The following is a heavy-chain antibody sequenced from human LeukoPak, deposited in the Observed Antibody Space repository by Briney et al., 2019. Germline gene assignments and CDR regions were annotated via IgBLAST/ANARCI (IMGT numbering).Heavy chain of an antibody. Sequence: GRSLSLSCAVSGFTFSSYSMNWVRHAPGKGLEWVSSISSSSRYISYADSVKGRFTIPRDNPKNSMYLQMNSLRAEGTAVYYCASSQGASSGYYFGHWFDPWGQGTLVTVSS. V-gene: IGHV3-21*01. CDR2: ISSSSRYI. D-gene: IGHD3-22*01. CDR3: ASSQGASSGYYFGHWFDP. CDR1: GFTFSSYS. J-gene: IGHJ5*02.